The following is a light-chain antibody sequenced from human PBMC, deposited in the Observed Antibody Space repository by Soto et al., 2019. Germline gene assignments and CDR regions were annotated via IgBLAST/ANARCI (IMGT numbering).Light chain of an antibody. CDR3: QQRSNWPLT. CDR2: GAS. CDR1: QSVGSN. V-gene: IGKV3-11*01. J-gene: IGKJ4*01. Sequence: EVVLTQSPATLSVSPGERATLSCRASQSVGSNVAWFQQKPGQAPRLLIYGASTRATGLPARFSGSGSGTEFSLTISSLEPEDFAVYYCQQRSNWPLTFGGGTKVEIK.